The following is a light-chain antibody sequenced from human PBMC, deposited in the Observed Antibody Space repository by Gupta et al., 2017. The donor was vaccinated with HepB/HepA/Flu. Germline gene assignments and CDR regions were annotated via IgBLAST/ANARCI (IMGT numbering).Light chain of an antibody. CDR3: QQYYSNPRT. J-gene: IGKJ1*01. CDR2: WAS. CDR1: QSVLYSSNNKNY. Sequence: IVMTQSPDSLAVSLGERATINCKSSQSVLYSSNNKNYLAWYQQKPGQPPKLLIYWASTRESGVPDRFSGSGSGTDFTLTISSLQAEDVAVYYCQQYYSNPRTFGQGTTMEIK. V-gene: IGKV4-1*01.